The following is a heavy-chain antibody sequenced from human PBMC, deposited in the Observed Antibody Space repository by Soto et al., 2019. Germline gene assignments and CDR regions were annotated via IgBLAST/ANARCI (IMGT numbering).Heavy chain of an antibody. D-gene: IGHD3-10*01. CDR1: GFIFKMYW. J-gene: IGHJ4*02. CDR3: TRGQRPISTGTGAY. CDR2: IYNDGSYT. Sequence: HPGGSLRLSCAASGFIFKMYWMHWVRQTPGKGLVWISRIYNDGSYTDYADSVKGRFTISRDNVNDTLYLQMNNLRAEDSGLYYCTRGQRPISTGTGAYWGQGTQVTVYS. V-gene: IGHV3-74*01.